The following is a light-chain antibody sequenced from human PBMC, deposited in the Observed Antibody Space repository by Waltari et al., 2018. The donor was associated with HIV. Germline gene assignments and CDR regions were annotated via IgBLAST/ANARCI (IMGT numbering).Light chain of an antibody. CDR1: SSNIGSNS. J-gene: IGLJ3*02. Sequence: QSVLTQPPSASGTPGQRVTISCSGSSSNIGSNSLYWYQQLPGTAPKLLIYRNNHWPSGRADRFFGPMPVTAAVLAISGLRSEDEADYYCAAWDDSLSGWVFGGGTKLTVI. CDR3: AAWDDSLSGWV. V-gene: IGLV1-47*01. CDR2: RNN.